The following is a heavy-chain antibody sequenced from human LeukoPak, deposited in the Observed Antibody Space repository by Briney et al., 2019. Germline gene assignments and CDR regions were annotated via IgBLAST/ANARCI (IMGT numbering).Heavy chain of an antibody. CDR2: ISSSSSTI. CDR3: ARDRYSSGWYAGPNWFDP. Sequence: GALRLSCAASGFPFSSYSMNWVRQAPGKGLEWVSYISSSSSTIYYADSAKGRFTISRGNAKNSLYLQMNSLRAEDTAVYYCARDRYSSGWYAGPNWFDPWGQGTLVTVSS. J-gene: IGHJ5*02. CDR1: GFPFSSYS. D-gene: IGHD6-19*01. V-gene: IGHV3-48*01.